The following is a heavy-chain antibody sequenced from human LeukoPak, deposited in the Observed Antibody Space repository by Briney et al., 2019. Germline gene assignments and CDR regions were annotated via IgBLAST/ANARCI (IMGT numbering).Heavy chain of an antibody. CDR1: GFTFSSYG. CDR3: AKGRNEDGDAALNY. Sequence: GGSLRLSCAASGFTFSSYGMHWVRQAPGKGLEWVAFIWHDGSNKDYGNSVKGRFTISRDNSKNTVHLQMNSLRAEDTAVYYCAKGRNEDGDAALNYWGQGTLVTVSS. D-gene: IGHD4-17*01. J-gene: IGHJ4*02. CDR2: IWHDGSNK. V-gene: IGHV3-30*02.